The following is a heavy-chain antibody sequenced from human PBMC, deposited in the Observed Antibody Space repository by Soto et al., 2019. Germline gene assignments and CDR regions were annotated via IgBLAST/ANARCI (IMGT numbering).Heavy chain of an antibody. J-gene: IGHJ5*02. CDR1: GFTFSSYA. Sequence: QVQLVESGGGVVQPGRSLRLSCAASGFTFSSYAMHWVRQAPGKGLEWVAVISYDGSNKYYADSVKGRFTISRDNSKNTLYLQMNSLRAEDTAVYYCARDRGCSGGSCYSGWFDPWGQGTLVTVSS. CDR3: ARDRGCSGGSCYSGWFDP. CDR2: ISYDGSNK. V-gene: IGHV3-30-3*01. D-gene: IGHD2-15*01.